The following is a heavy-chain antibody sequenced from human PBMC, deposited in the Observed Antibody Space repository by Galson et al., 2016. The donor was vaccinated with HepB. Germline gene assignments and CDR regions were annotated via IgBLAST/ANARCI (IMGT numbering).Heavy chain of an antibody. CDR2: ISSGSDGYI. J-gene: IGHJ2*01. Sequence: SLRLSCAASGFTFSRDSMIWVRQAPGKGPEWVSSISSGSDGYIYYADSVKGRFTISRDNAKNSLLLQMNSLRAEDTAVYYCARVRYSSSWYVLWYFDLWGRGTLVTVSS. CDR3: ARVRYSSSWYVLWYFDL. CDR1: GFTFSRDS. D-gene: IGHD6-13*01. V-gene: IGHV3-21*01.